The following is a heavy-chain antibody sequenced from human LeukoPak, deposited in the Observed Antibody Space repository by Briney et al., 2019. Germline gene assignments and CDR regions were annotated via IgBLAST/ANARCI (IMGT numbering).Heavy chain of an antibody. Sequence: SETLSLTCAVYGGSFSGYYWSWIRQPPGKWLEWIGEINHSGNTNSNPSLKSRVTMSVDTSKNQFSLKLSSLTAADTAMYYCAGREPHGDYGGKIRYYYYMDVWGKGTTITISS. D-gene: IGHD4-23*01. CDR3: AGREPHGDYGGKIRYYYYMDV. J-gene: IGHJ6*03. V-gene: IGHV4-34*01. CDR1: GGSFSGYY. CDR2: INHSGNT.